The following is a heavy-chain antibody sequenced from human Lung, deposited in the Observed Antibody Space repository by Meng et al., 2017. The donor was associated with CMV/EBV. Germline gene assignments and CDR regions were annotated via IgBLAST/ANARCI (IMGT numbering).Heavy chain of an antibody. CDR3: ARTTYDFWSGIYYYYYYGREV. D-gene: IGHD3-3*01. CDR2: INHSGST. V-gene: IGHV4-34*01. Sequence: LXCAVDGGSFSGYYWSWIRQPPGKGLEWIGEINHSGSTNYNPSLKSRVTISVDTSKNQFSLKLSSVTAADTAVYYCARTTYDFWSGIYYYYYYGREVWXQGTXVNGSS. J-gene: IGHJ6*02. CDR1: GGSFSGYY.